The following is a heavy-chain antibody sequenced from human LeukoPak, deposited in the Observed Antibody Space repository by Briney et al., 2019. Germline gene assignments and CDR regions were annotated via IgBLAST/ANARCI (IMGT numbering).Heavy chain of an antibody. J-gene: IGHJ4*02. D-gene: IGHD3-9*01. CDR1: GGSISSSSYY. CDR3: ARHASVLRYFDWSSFDY. Sequence: PSETLSLTCTVSGGSISSSSYYWGWIRQPPGKGLEWIGGIYYSGSTYYNPSLKSRVTISVDTSKNQFSLKLSSVTAADTAVYYCARHASVLRYFDWSSFDYWGQGTLVTVSS. V-gene: IGHV4-39*01. CDR2: IYYSGST.